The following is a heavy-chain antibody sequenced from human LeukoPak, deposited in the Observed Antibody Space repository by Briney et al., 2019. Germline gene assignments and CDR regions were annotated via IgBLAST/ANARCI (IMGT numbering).Heavy chain of an antibody. D-gene: IGHD5-24*01. CDR3: ARRGIFVEMDN. V-gene: IGHV4-39*01. CDR1: GGSISSSSYY. J-gene: IGHJ4*02. CDR2: IYYSGST. Sequence: PSETLSLTCTVSGGSISSSSYYWGWIRQPPGKGLEWIGSIYYSGSTYYNPSLKSRVTISVDTSKNQFSLKLSSVTAADTAVYYRARRGIFVEMDNWGQGTLVTVSS.